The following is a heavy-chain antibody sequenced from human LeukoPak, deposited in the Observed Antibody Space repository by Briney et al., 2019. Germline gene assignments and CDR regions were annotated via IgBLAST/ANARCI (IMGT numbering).Heavy chain of an antibody. Sequence: ATVKVSCKASGYTFTGYYMHWVRQAPGQGLEWMGWINPNSGGTNYAQKFQGRVTMTRDTSISTAYMELSRLRSDDTAVYYCARDLVRSGSEFWFDPWGQGTLVTVSS. CDR2: INPNSGGT. D-gene: IGHD1-26*01. J-gene: IGHJ5*02. V-gene: IGHV1-2*02. CDR3: ARDLVRSGSEFWFDP. CDR1: GYTFTGYY.